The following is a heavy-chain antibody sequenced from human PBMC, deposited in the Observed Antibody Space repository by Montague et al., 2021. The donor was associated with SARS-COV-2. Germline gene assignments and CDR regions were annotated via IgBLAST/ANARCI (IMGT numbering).Heavy chain of an antibody. D-gene: IGHD3-3*01. CDR2: SYQNGAT. J-gene: IGHJ4*02. Sequence: SETLSLTCSVSGFSISSGYYWGWIRQPPGKGLEWIGSSYQNGATYYSPSLKRPVTILLDTSKNQFSLSLTSVTAADTAVYYCARSGVGIFDFSYFDSWGQGSLVIVSS. CDR1: GFSISSGYY. V-gene: IGHV4-38-2*02. CDR3: ARSGVGIFDFSYFDS.